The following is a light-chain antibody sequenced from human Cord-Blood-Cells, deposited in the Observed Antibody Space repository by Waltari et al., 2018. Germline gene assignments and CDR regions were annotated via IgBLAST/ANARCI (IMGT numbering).Light chain of an antibody. J-gene: IGKJ1*01. Sequence: DIVMTQSPDSLAVSLGERATINCKSSQSVLYSSNNKNYLAWYQQKPGKPPKLLIYWASTRESVVPDRVSGSGSGTDFTLTISSLQAEDVAVYYCQQYYSTPPTFGQGTKVEIK. V-gene: IGKV4-1*01. CDR2: WAS. CDR1: QSVLYSSNNKNY. CDR3: QQYYSTPPT.